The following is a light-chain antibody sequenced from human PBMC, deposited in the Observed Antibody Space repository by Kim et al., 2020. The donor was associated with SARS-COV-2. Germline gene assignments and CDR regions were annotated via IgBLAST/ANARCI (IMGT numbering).Light chain of an antibody. J-gene: IGKJ2*01. CDR2: DAY. CDR1: RTINAW. Sequence: QLTQSPSTLSASIGDRVTITCRASRTINAWLAWYQQKPGKAPKLLIYDAYILNSRVPSRFSGRGSGTEFALTISSVQPDDFATYYCQQFNAYSYSFGQGTKLEI. CDR3: QQFNAYSYS. V-gene: IGKV1-5*01.